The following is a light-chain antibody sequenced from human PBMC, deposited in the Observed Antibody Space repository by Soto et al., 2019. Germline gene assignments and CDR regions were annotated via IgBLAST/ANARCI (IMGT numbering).Light chain of an antibody. CDR1: SSDVGRYNL. V-gene: IGLV2-23*01. CDR2: EGS. CDR3: CSYAGSSAYV. Sequence: QSALTQPASVSGSPGQSITISCTGTSSDVGRYNLVSWYQQHPGKAPKLMIYEGSKRPSGVSNRFSGSKSGNTASLTISGRQAEDEADYYCCSYAGSSAYVFGIGTKVTV. J-gene: IGLJ1*01.